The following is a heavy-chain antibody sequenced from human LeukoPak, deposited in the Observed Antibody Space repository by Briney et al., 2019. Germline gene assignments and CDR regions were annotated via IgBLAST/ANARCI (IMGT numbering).Heavy chain of an antibody. Sequence: SETLSLTCAVYGGSFSGYYWSWIRQPPGKGLEWIGEINHSGSTNYNPSLKSRVTISVDTSKNQFSLKLSSVTAADTAVYYCARGHSGSQPNDYWGQGTLVTVSS. J-gene: IGHJ4*02. CDR2: INHSGST. V-gene: IGHV4-34*01. CDR3: ARGHSGSQPNDY. D-gene: IGHD1-26*01. CDR1: GGSFSGYY.